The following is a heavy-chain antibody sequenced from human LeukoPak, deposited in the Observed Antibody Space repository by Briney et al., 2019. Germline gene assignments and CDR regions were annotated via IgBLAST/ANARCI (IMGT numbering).Heavy chain of an antibody. CDR3: TKDPNGDYVGAFDP. CDR1: GFSVSSFG. D-gene: IGHD4-17*01. Sequence: GGSLRLSCAVSGFSVSSFGMSWVRQAPGKGLEWISAISVNGETTWYADSVRGRFIISRDNSKNTLYLQLSSLRADDTAVYYCTKDPNGDYVGAFDPWGQGTLVTVSS. CDR2: ISVNGETT. V-gene: IGHV3-23*01. J-gene: IGHJ5*02.